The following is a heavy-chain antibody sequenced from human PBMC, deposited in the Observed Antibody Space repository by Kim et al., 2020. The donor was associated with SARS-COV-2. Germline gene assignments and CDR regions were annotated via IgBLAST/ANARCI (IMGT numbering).Heavy chain of an antibody. CDR1: GFTFGDYA. J-gene: IGHJ6*02. V-gene: IGHV3-49*03. D-gene: IGHD6-13*01. CDR2: IRSKAYGGTT. Sequence: GGSLRLSCTASGFTFGDYAMSWFRQAPGKGLEWVGFIRSKAYGGTTEYAASVKGRFTISRDDSKSIAYLQMNSLKTEDTAVYYCTRVGGIAAAGTFYYYYYGMDVWGQGTTVTVSS. CDR3: TRVGGIAAAGTFYYYYYGMDV.